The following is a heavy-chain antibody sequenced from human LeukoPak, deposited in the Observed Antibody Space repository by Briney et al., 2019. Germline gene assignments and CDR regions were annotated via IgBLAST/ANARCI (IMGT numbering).Heavy chain of an antibody. V-gene: IGHV4-38-2*02. CDR3: ARSEINDYMKF. CDR1: GYSIRNGFR. D-gene: IGHD4/OR15-4a*01. J-gene: IGHJ4*02. Sequence: PSETLSLTCIVSGYSIRNGFRWGWIRLSPGKGLEWIGSIDYSGRPSYNPSLKSRVSISVDTSENLFSLNLASVTAADTAIYLCARSEINDYMKFWGQGLQVIVSS. CDR2: IDYSGRP.